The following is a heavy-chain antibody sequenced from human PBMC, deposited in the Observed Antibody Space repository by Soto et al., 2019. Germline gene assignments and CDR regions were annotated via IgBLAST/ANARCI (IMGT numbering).Heavy chain of an antibody. CDR3: ARGQLDYSKEVRYYGMDV. V-gene: IGHV1-8*01. D-gene: IGHD4-4*01. CDR2: MNPNSGNT. Sequence: ASVKVSCKASGYTFTSYDINWVRQATGQGLEWMGWMNPNSGNTGYAQKFQGRVTITADESTSTAYMELSSLRSEDTAVYYCARGQLDYSKEVRYYGMDVWGRGTTVTVSS. CDR1: GYTFTSYD. J-gene: IGHJ6*02.